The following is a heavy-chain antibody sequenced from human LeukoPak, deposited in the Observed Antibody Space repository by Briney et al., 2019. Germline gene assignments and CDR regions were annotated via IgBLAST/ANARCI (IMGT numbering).Heavy chain of an antibody. V-gene: IGHV4-59*08. CDR2: IYSSGST. CDR1: GGSISGYY. Sequence: SETLSLTCTVSGGSISGYYWAWIRQSPEKGLEWIGEIYSSGSTNYNPSLNSRVTVSVDTSKNQFSLRLTSVTAADTAVYYCARRRSGEPFDYWGQGTLVTVSS. J-gene: IGHJ4*02. CDR3: ARRRSGEPFDY. D-gene: IGHD7-27*01.